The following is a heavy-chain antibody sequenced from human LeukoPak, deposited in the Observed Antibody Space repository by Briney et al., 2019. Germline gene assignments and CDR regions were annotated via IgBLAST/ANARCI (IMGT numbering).Heavy chain of an antibody. V-gene: IGHV1-46*01. CDR1: GYTFTNYY. Sequence: ASVKVSCKASGYTFTNYYIHWVRQAPGQGLEWTGIINYSGGSTSYAQKFQGRVTMTRDTSTSTVYMELSSLRSEDTAVYYCAREGPYSDSSRSRFDYWGQGTLVTVSS. D-gene: IGHD6-6*01. CDR2: INYSGGST. J-gene: IGHJ4*02. CDR3: AREGPYSDSSRSRFDY.